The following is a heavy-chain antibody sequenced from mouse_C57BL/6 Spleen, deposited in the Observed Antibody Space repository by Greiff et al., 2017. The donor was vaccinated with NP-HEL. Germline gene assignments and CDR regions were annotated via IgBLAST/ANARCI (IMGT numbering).Heavy chain of an antibody. J-gene: IGHJ2*01. V-gene: IGHV1-59*01. Sequence: QVQLQQPGAELVRPGTSVKLSCKASGYTFTSYWMHWVKQRPGQGLEWIGVIDPSDSYTNYNQKFKGKATLTVDTSSSTAYMQLSSLTSEDSAVYYCANYDGDCWGQGTTLTVSS. CDR2: IDPSDSYT. CDR1: GYTFTSYW. CDR3: ANYDGDC. D-gene: IGHD1-1*01.